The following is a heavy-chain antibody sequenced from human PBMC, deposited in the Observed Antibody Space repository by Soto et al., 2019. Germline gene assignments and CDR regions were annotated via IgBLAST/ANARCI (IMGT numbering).Heavy chain of an antibody. V-gene: IGHV5-10-1*01. J-gene: IGHJ6*02. CDR3: ARGGADGGYVVPYYYYGMDV. D-gene: IGHD5-12*01. CDR1: GYSFTSYW. Sequence: PGESLKISCKGSGYSFTSYWISWVRQMPGKGLEWMGRIDPSDSYTNYSPSFQGHVTISADKSISTAYLQWGSLKASDTAMYYCARGGADGGYVVPYYYYGMDVWGQGTTVTVSS. CDR2: IDPSDSYT.